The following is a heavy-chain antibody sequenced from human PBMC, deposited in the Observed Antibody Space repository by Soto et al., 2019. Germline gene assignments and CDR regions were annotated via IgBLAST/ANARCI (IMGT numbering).Heavy chain of an antibody. J-gene: IGHJ5*02. CDR1: GYAFTSYA. D-gene: IGHD2-15*01. V-gene: IGHV1-3*01. Sequence: ASVKVSCKASGYAFTSYAMHWVRQAPGQRLEWMGWINAGNGNTKYSQKFQGRVTITRDTSASTAYMELSSLRSEDTAVYYCARDSSRIVVVAASNNWFDPWGQGTLVTAPQ. CDR3: ARDSSRIVVVAASNNWFDP. CDR2: INAGNGNT.